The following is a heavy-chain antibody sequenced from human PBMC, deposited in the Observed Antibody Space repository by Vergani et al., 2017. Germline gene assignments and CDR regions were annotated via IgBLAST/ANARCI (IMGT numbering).Heavy chain of an antibody. CDR3: ARGDILTGYPFDY. CDR2: IYYSGST. CDR1: GGSISSSSYY. V-gene: IGHV4-39*07. Sequence: QVQLQQWGAGLLKPSETLSLTCTVSGGSISSSSYYWGWIRQPPGKGLEWIGSIYYSGSTYYNPSLKSRVTISVDTSKNQFSLKLSSVTAADTAVYYCARGDILTGYPFDYWGQGTLVTVSS. J-gene: IGHJ4*02. D-gene: IGHD3-9*01.